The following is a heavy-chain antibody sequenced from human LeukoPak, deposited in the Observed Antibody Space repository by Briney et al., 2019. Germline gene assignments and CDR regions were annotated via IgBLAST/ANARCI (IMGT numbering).Heavy chain of an antibody. CDR3: ARWPRSYDYVGGSPQQMGNY. CDR2: INHSGST. J-gene: IGHJ4*02. CDR1: GGSFSGYY. D-gene: IGHD3-16*01. V-gene: IGHV4-34*01. Sequence: PSETLSLTCAVYGGSFSGYYWSWIRQPPGKGLEWIGEINHSGSTNYNPSLKSRVTISVDTSKNQFSLKLSSVTAADTAVYYCARWPRSYDYVGGSPQQMGNYWGQGTLVTVSS.